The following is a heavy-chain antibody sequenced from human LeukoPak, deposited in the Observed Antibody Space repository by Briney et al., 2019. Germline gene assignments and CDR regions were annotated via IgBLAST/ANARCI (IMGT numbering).Heavy chain of an antibody. CDR2: ISHSNSTI. Sequence: GGSLRLSCAASGFTFSSYSMNWVRQAPGKGLEWVSYISHSNSTIYYADSVKGQFTISRDNAKKSLYLQMNSLRAEDSAVYYCARDRLHYGEYEKTFDYWGQGTLVTVSS. CDR1: GFTFSSYS. J-gene: IGHJ4*02. CDR3: ARDRLHYGEYEKTFDY. V-gene: IGHV3-48*01. D-gene: IGHD4-17*01.